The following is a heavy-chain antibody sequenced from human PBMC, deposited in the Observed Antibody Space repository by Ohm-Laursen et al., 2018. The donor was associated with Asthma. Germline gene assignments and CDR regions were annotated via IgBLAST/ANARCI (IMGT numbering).Heavy chain of an antibody. CDR3: ARGNVEGLL. CDR2: LFPDGRST. CDR1: GFIVSDYF. V-gene: IGHV3-74*01. J-gene: IGHJ4*02. Sequence: SLRLSCSASGFIVSDYFMHWVRQRPGEGLVWLSHLFPDGRSTNYADSVRGRFTFSRDDAQNTVYLQMHSLRVDDTAVYFCARGNVEGLLWGQGTIVTVSS.